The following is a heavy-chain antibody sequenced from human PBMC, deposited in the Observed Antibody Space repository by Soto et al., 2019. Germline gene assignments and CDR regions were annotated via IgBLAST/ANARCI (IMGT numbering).Heavy chain of an antibody. Sequence: GGSLRLSCAASGFTFSSYGMHWVRQAPGKGLEWVAVIWYDGSNKYYADSVKGRFTLSRDNSKNTLYLQMNSLRAEDTAVYYCARGPVGYYYDRSSFQHWGQGTLVTVSS. CDR3: ARGPVGYYYDRSSFQH. CDR1: GFTFSSYG. D-gene: IGHD3-22*01. J-gene: IGHJ1*01. V-gene: IGHV3-33*01. CDR2: IWYDGSNK.